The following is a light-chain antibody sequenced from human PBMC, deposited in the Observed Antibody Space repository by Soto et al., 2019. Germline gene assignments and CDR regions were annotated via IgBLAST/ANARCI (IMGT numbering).Light chain of an antibody. J-gene: IGKJ4*01. V-gene: IGKV3-20*01. CDR3: QQYGSSVTFGVSVT. CDR2: SAS. CDR1: ESLNSNY. Sequence: ENVLTQSPGTLSLSPGERATLSCRASESLNSNYFAWYQQRPGQAPRLLIYSASRRQSGIPDRFSGSGSGTDFTLTISRLEPEDFAVYYCQQYGSSVTFGVSVTFGGGTRVE.